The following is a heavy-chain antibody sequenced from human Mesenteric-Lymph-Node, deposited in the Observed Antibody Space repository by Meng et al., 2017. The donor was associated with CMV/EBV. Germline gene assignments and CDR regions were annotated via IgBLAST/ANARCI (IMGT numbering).Heavy chain of an antibody. CDR3: ARGRVVTPTDY. Sequence: ASVKDSCKASGYTFIDCYINWVRQVPGQGLEWMGRINPDSGATNYAQNFQGRVTMTRDTSISIAYMELSSLRSDDTAVYYCARGRVVTPTDYWGQGTLVTVSS. V-gene: IGHV1-2*02. J-gene: IGHJ4*02. CDR2: INPDSGAT. CDR1: GYTFIDCY. D-gene: IGHD3-3*01.